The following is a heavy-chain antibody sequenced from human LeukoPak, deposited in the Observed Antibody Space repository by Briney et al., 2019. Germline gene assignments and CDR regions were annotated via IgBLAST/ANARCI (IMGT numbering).Heavy chain of an antibody. CDR3: ARDRHGMDV. Sequence: SETLSLTCTVSGGSISSYYWSWIRQPPGKGPEWIGHISYIGNTNYNPSLKSRVTISVDTSKNQFSLKLSSVTAADTAVYYCARDRHGMDVWGQGTTVTV. V-gene: IGHV4-59*01. CDR2: ISYIGNT. J-gene: IGHJ6*02. CDR1: GGSISSYY.